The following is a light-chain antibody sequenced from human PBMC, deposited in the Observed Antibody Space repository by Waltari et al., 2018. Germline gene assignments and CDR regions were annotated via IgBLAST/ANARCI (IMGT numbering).Light chain of an antibody. V-gene: IGKV3-11*01. CDR1: QSVSSY. CDR2: DAS. J-gene: IGKJ4*01. CDR3: QQRSNSPLT. Sequence: ELVLTQSLATLSLPPAETATPSCRASQSVSSYLAWYQQKPGQAPRLLIYDASNRATGIPARFSGSGSGTDFTLTISSLEPEDFAVYYCQQRSNSPLTFGGGTKVEIK.